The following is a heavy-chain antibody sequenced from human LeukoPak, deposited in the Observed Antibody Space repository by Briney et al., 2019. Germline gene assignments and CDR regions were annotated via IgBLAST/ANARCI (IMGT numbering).Heavy chain of an antibody. CDR1: GGSISSYY. CDR3: ARLDRVRGVIDY. D-gene: IGHD3-10*01. CDR2: IYYSGST. V-gene: IGHV4-59*08. Sequence: SETLSLTCTVSGGSISSYYWSWIRQPPGKGLEWIGYIYYSGSTNYNPSLKSRVTISVDTSKNQFSLKLSSVTAADTAVYYCARLDRVRGVIDYWGQGTLVTVSS. J-gene: IGHJ4*02.